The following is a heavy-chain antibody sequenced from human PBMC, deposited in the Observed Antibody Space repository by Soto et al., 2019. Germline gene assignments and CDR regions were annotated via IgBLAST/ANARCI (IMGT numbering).Heavy chain of an antibody. D-gene: IGHD3-10*01. J-gene: IGHJ4*02. CDR3: ARERGARLLWFWENGFDY. V-gene: IGHV1-2*04. CDR1: GYTFTGYY. CDR2: INPNSGGT. Sequence: QVQLVQSGAEVKKPGASVKVSCKASGYTFTGYYMHWVRQAPGQGLEWMGWINPNSGGTNYAQKFQRWVTMTKDPSISTAYMELGRVRSDDTAVYYCARERGARLLWFWENGFDYWGQGTLVTVSS.